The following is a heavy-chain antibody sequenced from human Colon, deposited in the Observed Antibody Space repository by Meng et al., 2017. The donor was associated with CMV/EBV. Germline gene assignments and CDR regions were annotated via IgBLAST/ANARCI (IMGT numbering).Heavy chain of an antibody. CDR3: VRDKGDGFNRFHYFDY. CDR1: GFTFHAYW. V-gene: IGHV3-74*01. D-gene: IGHD2/OR15-2a*01. CDR2: INTDGASK. J-gene: IGHJ4*02. Sequence: GESLKISCAASGFTFHAYWMHWVRQVPGQGLGWVARINTDGASKTYADSVRGRFTISRDNPKDTVFLQMTSLRADDTAIYYCVRDKGDGFNRFHYFDYWAQGTQVTVSS.